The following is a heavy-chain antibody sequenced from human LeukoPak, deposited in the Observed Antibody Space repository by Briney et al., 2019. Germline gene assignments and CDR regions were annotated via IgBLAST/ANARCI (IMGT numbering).Heavy chain of an antibody. CDR2: ISGSGGST. V-gene: IGHV3-23*01. CDR3: AKDLVGYCSGGSCGAEYFQH. J-gene: IGHJ1*01. D-gene: IGHD2-15*01. Sequence: PGGSLRLSCAASGFTFSSYAMSWVRQAPGKGLEWVSAISGSGGSTYYADSVKGRFTISRDNSKNTLYLQMNSLRAEDTAVYYCAKDLVGYCSGGSCGAEYFQHWGQGTLVTVSS. CDR1: GFTFSSYA.